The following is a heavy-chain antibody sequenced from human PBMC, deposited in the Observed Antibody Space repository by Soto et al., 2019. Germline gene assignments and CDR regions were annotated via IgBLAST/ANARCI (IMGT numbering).Heavy chain of an antibody. CDR2: IHPSGDT. CDR1: SGSFSTYY. Sequence: SSETLSLTCAVDSGSFSTYYCSWTRKPPGKGLEWIGEIHPSGDTDYNPSLSNRVTISLDTSKNQFSLKLTSVTAADTAVYYCARARADYYGSENYIKGGVYYFDPWGKGTLVIVSS. V-gene: IGHV4-34*01. D-gene: IGHD3-10*01. J-gene: IGHJ4*02. CDR3: ARARADYYGSENYIKGGVYYFDP.